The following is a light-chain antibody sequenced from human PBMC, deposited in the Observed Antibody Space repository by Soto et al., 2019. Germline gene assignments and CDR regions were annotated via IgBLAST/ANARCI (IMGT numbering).Light chain of an antibody. J-gene: IGLJ1*01. Sequence: QSALTQPASVSGSPGQSITISCTGTSSDVGAYNYVSWYQQHPGKAPKLMIYEVTNRPSGVSNRFSGSKSGNTASLTISGLQAEDEADYYCSSYTRSDIFIFGTGTKVTVL. V-gene: IGLV2-14*01. CDR2: EVT. CDR1: SSDVGAYNY. CDR3: SSYTRSDIFI.